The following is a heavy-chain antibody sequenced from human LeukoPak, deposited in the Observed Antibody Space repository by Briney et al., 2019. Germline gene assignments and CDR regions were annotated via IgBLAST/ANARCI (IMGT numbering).Heavy chain of an antibody. J-gene: IGHJ4*02. V-gene: IGHV4-34*01. CDR2: INHSGST. CDR3: ARGQGIPYDSSPAYREGXLYXFDY. Sequence: SETLSLTCAVYGGSFSGYYWSWIRQPPGKGLEWIGEINHSGSTNYNPSLKSRVTISVDTSKNQFSLKLSSVTAADTAVYYCARGQGIPYDSSPAYREGXLYXFDYWGQGTLVTVSS. D-gene: IGHD3-22*01. CDR1: GGSFSGYY.